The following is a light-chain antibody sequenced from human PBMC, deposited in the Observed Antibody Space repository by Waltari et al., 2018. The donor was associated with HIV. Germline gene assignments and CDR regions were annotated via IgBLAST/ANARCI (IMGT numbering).Light chain of an antibody. CDR2: AAS. CDR3: QQSYITPLS. CDR1: QSISND. V-gene: IGKV1-39*01. J-gene: IGKJ4*01. Sequence: DIQMTQSPSSLSASIGDRVIITCRASQSISNDLNWFRQRPGEAPKLLIYAASTLQSGVPSRFSASASGTAFNLTISSLQPEDFAIYFCQQSYITPLSFGGGTKV.